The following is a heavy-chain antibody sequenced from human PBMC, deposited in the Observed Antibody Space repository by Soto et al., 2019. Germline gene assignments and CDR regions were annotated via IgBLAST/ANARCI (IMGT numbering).Heavy chain of an antibody. V-gene: IGHV4-59*01. Sequence: SETLSLTCTVSGGSISSYYWGWIRQPPGKGLEWIGYIYYSGSTNYNPSLKSRVTISVDTSKNQFSLKLSSVTAADTAVYYCARYLWFGESPPWFDPWGQGTLVTVSS. J-gene: IGHJ5*02. CDR3: ARYLWFGESPPWFDP. CDR2: IYYSGST. D-gene: IGHD3-10*01. CDR1: GGSISSYY.